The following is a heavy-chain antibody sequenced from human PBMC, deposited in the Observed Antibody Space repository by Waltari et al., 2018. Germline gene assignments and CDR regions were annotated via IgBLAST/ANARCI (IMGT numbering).Heavy chain of an antibody. Sequence: EVPLVEPGGGLVQSGGTLRLSWASSGFTFGFYDMHWVRQAPGKGLGWLSYISVGSATIYYADSVKGRFSISRDDARNSLFLEINSLRAEDSAVYYCARAGEFRSYYYAMDVWGQGTAVSVSS. CDR3: ARAGEFRSYYYAMDV. CDR1: GFTFGFYD. CDR2: ISVGSATI. J-gene: IGHJ6*02. V-gene: IGHV3-48*03. D-gene: IGHD3-10*01.